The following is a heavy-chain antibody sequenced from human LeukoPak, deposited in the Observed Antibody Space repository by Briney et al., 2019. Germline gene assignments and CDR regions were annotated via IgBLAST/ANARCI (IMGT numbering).Heavy chain of an antibody. J-gene: IGHJ6*03. D-gene: IGHD2-2*01. Sequence: ASVKVSCKASGYTFTGYYIHWVRQAPGQGLEWVGWINPNTGGTNFAQKFQGRVTMTRDTSITTAYMEVSSLRSDDTAVYYCARGGSPIYYYYMDVWGKGTTVTISS. CDR2: INPNTGGT. V-gene: IGHV1-2*02. CDR3: ARGGSPIYYYYMDV. CDR1: GYTFTGYY.